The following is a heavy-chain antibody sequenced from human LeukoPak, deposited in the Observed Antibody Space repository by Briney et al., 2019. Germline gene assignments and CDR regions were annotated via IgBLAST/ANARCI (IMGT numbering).Heavy chain of an antibody. Sequence: ASVKVSCKASGYTFTGYYMHWVRQAPGQGLEWMGRINPNSGGTNYAQKFQGRVTMTRDTSISTAYMELTRLRSDDTAVYYCARGEAAAQQYNWFDPWGQGTLLTVSS. CDR1: GYTFTGYY. CDR3: ARGEAAAQQYNWFDP. CDR2: INPNSGGT. V-gene: IGHV1-2*06. J-gene: IGHJ5*02. D-gene: IGHD6-13*01.